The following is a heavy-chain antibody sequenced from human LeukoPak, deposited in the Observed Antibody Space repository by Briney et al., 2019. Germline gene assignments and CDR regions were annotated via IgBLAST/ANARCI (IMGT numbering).Heavy chain of an antibody. Sequence: GGSLRLSCAASGFTFSSYAMSWVRQAPGKGLEWVSAISGSGGSTYYADSVKGRFTISRDNPKNTLYLQMNSLRAEDTAVYYCAKGDYTPYYYYGMDVWGQGTTVTASS. CDR3: AKGDYTPYYYYGMDV. CDR2: ISGSGGST. V-gene: IGHV3-23*01. J-gene: IGHJ6*02. D-gene: IGHD4-11*01. CDR1: GFTFSSYA.